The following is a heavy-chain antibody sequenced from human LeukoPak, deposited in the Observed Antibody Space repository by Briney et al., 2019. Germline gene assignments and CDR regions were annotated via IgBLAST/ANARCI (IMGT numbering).Heavy chain of an antibody. J-gene: IGHJ3*02. D-gene: IGHD6-13*01. Sequence: PGGSLRLSCVASGFTFSSYEMNWVRQAPGKGLEWVSYISSSGSTTYYADSVKGRFTISRDNAQNSLYLQMNSLRTEDTAVYYCARDHSSNGQAFDIWGQGTMVTVSS. CDR2: ISSSGSTT. V-gene: IGHV3-48*03. CDR1: GFTFSSYE. CDR3: ARDHSSNGQAFDI.